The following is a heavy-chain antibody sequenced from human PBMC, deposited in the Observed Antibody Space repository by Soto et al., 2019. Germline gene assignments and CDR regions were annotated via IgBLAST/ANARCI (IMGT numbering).Heavy chain of an antibody. CDR2: INWNSDTI. J-gene: IGHJ4*02. D-gene: IGHD3-22*01. Sequence: EVQLVESGGGLVQPGGSLRLSCAASGFTFDDYAMHWVRQAPGKGLEWVSGINWNSDTIGYADSVKGRFTVSRDNAKGSLLLQMSSLRDEDTAVYFCAMSNSNDLYYHFESWGQGTPVTVSS. V-gene: IGHV3-9*01. CDR1: GFTFDDYA. CDR3: AMSNSNDLYYHFES.